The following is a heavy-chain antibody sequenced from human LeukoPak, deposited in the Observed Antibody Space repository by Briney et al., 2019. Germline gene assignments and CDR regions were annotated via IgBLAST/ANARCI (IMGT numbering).Heavy chain of an antibody. Sequence: PGGSLRLSCAASGFTFTTYGMHWVRQAPGKGLEWVAIIWYDGSNKYYADSVKGRFTVSRDNAKSTLYLQMDSLRAEDTAVYYCATDRNEGKYYDYWGQGTLVTVSS. CDR3: ATDRNEGKYYDY. J-gene: IGHJ4*02. D-gene: IGHD2/OR15-2a*01. CDR1: GFTFTTYG. V-gene: IGHV3-33*01. CDR2: IWYDGSNK.